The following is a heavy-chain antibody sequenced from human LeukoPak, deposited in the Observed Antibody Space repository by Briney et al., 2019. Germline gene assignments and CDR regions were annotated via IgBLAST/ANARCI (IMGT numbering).Heavy chain of an antibody. CDR2: ISYDGSNK. V-gene: IGHV3-30*18. CDR3: AKSAPADY. J-gene: IGHJ4*02. Sequence: PGGSLRLSCAASGFTFSSYGMHWVRQAPGKGLEWVAVISYDGSNKYYADSVKGRFTISRDNSKNTPYLQMNSLRAEDTAVYYCAKSAPADYWGQGTLVTVSS. CDR1: GFTFSSYG.